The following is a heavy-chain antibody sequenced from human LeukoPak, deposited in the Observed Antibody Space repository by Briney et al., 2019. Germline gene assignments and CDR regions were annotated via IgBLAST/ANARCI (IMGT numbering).Heavy chain of an antibody. CDR1: GFTFSSYA. D-gene: IGHD2-2*01. Sequence: PGGSLRLSCAASGFTFSSYAMSWVRQAPGKGLEWVSAISGSGGSTYYADSVKGRFTISRDNSKNTLYLQMNSLRAEDTAVCYCAKDRTRPLEFDPWGQGTLVTVSS. CDR3: AKDRTRPLEFDP. V-gene: IGHV3-23*01. J-gene: IGHJ5*02. CDR2: ISGSGGST.